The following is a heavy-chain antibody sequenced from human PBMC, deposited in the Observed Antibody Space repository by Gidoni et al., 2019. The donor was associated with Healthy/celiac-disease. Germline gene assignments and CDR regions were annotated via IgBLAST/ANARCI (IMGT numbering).Heavy chain of an antibody. V-gene: IGHV4-39*01. J-gene: IGHJ5*02. Sequence: TVSGGSISSSSYYWGWIRQPPGKGLEWIGSIYYSGSTYYNPSLKSRVTISVDTSKNQFSLKLSSVTAADTAVYYCARQEHMVRGVIIMFSVVGVGFDPWGQGTLVTVSS. CDR2: IYYSGST. D-gene: IGHD3-10*01. CDR1: GGSISSSSYY. CDR3: ARQEHMVRGVIIMFSVVGVGFDP.